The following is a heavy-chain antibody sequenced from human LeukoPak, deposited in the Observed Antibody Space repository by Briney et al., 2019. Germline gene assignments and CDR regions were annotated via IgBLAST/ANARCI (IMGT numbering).Heavy chain of an antibody. V-gene: IGHV3-30*04. Sequence: GGSLKLSCAASGLTFKIYAMHWVRQAPGKGLEWVAVISYDGSNKYYADSVKGRFTVSRDNSKNTLHLQMNGLRGDDTAVYYCAKGPLREVAGTTWDYWGQGALVTVSS. CDR3: AKGPLREVAGTTWDY. J-gene: IGHJ4*02. CDR2: ISYDGSNK. D-gene: IGHD6-19*01. CDR1: GLTFKIYA.